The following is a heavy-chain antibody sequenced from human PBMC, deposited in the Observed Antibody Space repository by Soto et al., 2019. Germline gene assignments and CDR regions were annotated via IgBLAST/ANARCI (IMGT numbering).Heavy chain of an antibody. Sequence: ESGGGLVQPGGSLRLSCAASGFTFSSYWMSWVRQAPGKGLEWVANIKQDGSEKYYVDSVKGRFTISRDNAKNSLYLQMNSLRAEDTAVYYCAREGITMVRGAVYYYYGMDVWGQGTTVTVSS. V-gene: IGHV3-7*01. D-gene: IGHD3-10*01. CDR1: GFTFSSYW. CDR3: AREGITMVRGAVYYYYGMDV. CDR2: IKQDGSEK. J-gene: IGHJ6*02.